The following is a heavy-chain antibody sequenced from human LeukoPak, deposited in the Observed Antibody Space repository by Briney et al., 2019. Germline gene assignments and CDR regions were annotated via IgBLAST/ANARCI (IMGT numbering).Heavy chain of an antibody. J-gene: IGHJ3*02. CDR1: GFTFDDYA. CDR2: ISWDGGST. CDR3: AKDIEHYYDSSGYAPTFDI. V-gene: IGHV3-43D*04. D-gene: IGHD3-22*01. Sequence: PGGSLRLSCAASGFTFDDYAMHWVRQARGKGLEWVSLISWDGGSTYYADSVKGRFTISRDNSKNSLYLQMNSLRAEDTALYYCAKDIEHYYDSSGYAPTFDIWGQGTMVTVSS.